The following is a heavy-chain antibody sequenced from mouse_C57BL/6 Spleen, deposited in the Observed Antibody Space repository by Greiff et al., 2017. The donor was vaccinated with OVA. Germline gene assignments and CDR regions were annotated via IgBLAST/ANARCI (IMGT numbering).Heavy chain of an antibody. J-gene: IGHJ1*03. D-gene: IGHD2-5*01. CDR2: INPSTGGT. V-gene: IGHV1-42*01. CDR1: GYSFTGYY. CDR3: ARYYSKDWYFDV. Sequence: EVQLQQSGPELVKPGASVKISCKASGYSFTGYYMNWVKQSPEKSLEWIGEINPSTGGTTYNQKFKAKATLTVDKSSSTAYMQLKSLTSEDSAVYYCARYYSKDWYFDVWGTGTTVTVSS.